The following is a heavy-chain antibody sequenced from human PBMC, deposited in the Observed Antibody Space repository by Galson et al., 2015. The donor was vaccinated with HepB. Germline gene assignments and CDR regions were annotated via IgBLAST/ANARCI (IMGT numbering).Heavy chain of an antibody. D-gene: IGHD2-15*01. Sequence: SLRLSCAASGFTFSSYGMHWVRQAPGKGLEWVAVISYDGSNKYYADSVKGRFTISRDNSKNTLYLQMNSLRAEDTAVYYCAKGGRVVVAATPGLDPWGQGTLVTVSS. CDR2: ISYDGSNK. CDR1: GFTFSSYG. V-gene: IGHV3-30*18. J-gene: IGHJ5*02. CDR3: AKGGRVVVAATPGLDP.